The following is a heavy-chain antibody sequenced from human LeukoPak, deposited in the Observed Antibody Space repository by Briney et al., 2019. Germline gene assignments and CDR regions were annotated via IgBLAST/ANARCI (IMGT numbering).Heavy chain of an antibody. Sequence: GGSLRLSCAASGFTFSSYWMNWVRQAPGKGLEWVANIKQDGSEKHYVDSLKGRFIISRDNAKNSLYLQMNSLRAEDTAVYYCAELGITMIGGVWGKGTTVTISS. CDR2: IKQDGSEK. V-gene: IGHV3-7*01. J-gene: IGHJ6*04. D-gene: IGHD3-10*02. CDR3: AELGITMIGGV. CDR1: GFTFSSYW.